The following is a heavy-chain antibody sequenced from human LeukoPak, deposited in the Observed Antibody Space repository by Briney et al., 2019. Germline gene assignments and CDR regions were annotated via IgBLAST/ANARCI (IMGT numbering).Heavy chain of an antibody. Sequence: SETLSLTCAVYGGSFSGYYWSWIRQPPGKGLEWIGEINHSGSTNYNPSLKSRVTISVDTSKNQFSLKLSSVTAADTAVYYCARGRLLRRNFDYWGQGTLVTVSS. V-gene: IGHV4-34*01. CDR2: INHSGST. J-gene: IGHJ4*02. CDR1: GGSFSGYY. CDR3: ARGRLLRRNFDY. D-gene: IGHD2-2*01.